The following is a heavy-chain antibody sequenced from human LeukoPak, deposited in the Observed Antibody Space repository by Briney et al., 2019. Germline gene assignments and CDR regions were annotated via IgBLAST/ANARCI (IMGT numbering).Heavy chain of an antibody. J-gene: IGHJ5*02. Sequence: ASVKVSCKASGYTFTSYAMNWVRQAPGQGLEWMGWINTNTGNPTYAQGFTGRFVFSLDTSVSTAYLQISSLKAEDTAVYYCARYHDVSSWYDSWFDPWGQGTLVTVSS. CDR3: ARYHDVSSWYDSWFDP. D-gene: IGHD6-13*01. V-gene: IGHV7-4-1*02. CDR1: GYTFTSYA. CDR2: INTNTGNP.